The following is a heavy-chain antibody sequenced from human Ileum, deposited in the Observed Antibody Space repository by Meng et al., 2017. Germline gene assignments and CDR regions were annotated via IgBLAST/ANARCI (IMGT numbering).Heavy chain of an antibody. J-gene: IGHJ4*02. V-gene: IGHV3-52*01. Sequence: VKSVGSWVDLVQPGGALGLFCVSSGFTFSRSWMHLVCQIPEKGLEWVADIKCGGSKKYVDSVKGRLTISRDNAKNSLYLQVNSLRVEDTALYYCVRGGVAPPIDYWGQATLVTVSS. D-gene: IGHD2-15*01. CDR3: VRGGVAPPIDY. CDR1: GFTFSRSW. CDR2: IKCGGSKK.